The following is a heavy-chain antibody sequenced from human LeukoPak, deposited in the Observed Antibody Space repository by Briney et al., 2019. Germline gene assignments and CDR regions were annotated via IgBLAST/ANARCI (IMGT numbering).Heavy chain of an antibody. CDR3: AKWVYDYGDIDGYFDY. D-gene: IGHD4-17*01. V-gene: IGHV3-23*01. Sequence: PGGSLRLSCAASGFTVSSNYMSWVRQAPGKGLEWVSAISGSGGSTYYADSVKGRFTISRDNSKNTLYLQMNSLRAEDTAVYYCAKWVYDYGDIDGYFDYWGQGTLVTVSS. CDR2: ISGSGGST. J-gene: IGHJ4*02. CDR1: GFTVSSNY.